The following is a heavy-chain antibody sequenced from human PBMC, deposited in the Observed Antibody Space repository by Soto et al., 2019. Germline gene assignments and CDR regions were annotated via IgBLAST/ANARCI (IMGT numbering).Heavy chain of an antibody. V-gene: IGHV3-30*18. Sequence: VQVVESGGGVVQPGLSLRLSCVVSGFTLSNTGVHWVRQAPGHGLDWVSRISHDVFNQYYLDSVNGRFTISRDNYKNTVYLQMNSLRPEDKSVYYCAKDWGIGGWFNWFDSWGEGTLVTVSS. CDR2: ISHDVFNQ. D-gene: IGHD6-19*01. CDR3: AKDWGIGGWFNWFDS. CDR1: GFTLSNTG. J-gene: IGHJ5*01.